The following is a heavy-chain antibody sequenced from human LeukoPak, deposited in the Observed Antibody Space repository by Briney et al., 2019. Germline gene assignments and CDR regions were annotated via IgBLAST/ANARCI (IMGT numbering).Heavy chain of an antibody. D-gene: IGHD3-9*01. CDR1: GGSISNNYW. CDR3: ARKTYYDILIDY. J-gene: IGHJ4*02. Sequence: SETLSLTCAVSGGSISNNYWWSWVRQPPGKGLEWIGEIYHSGSTNYNPSLKSRVIISIDKSKNQFSLKLSSVTAADTAVYYRARKTYYDILIDYWGQGTLVTVSS. V-gene: IGHV4-4*02. CDR2: IYHSGST.